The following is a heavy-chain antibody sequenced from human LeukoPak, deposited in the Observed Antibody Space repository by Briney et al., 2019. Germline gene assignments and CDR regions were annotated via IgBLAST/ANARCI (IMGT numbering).Heavy chain of an antibody. CDR2: IPYDGSNK. Sequence: GGSLRLSCAASGFTFSSYAMHWVRQAPGKGLEWVAVIPYDGSNKYYADSVKGRFTISRDNSKNTLYLQMNSLRAEDTAVYYCARDTKAAAGTRCDYWGQGTLVTVSS. J-gene: IGHJ4*02. CDR3: ARDTKAAAGTRCDY. V-gene: IGHV3-30-3*01. CDR1: GFTFSSYA. D-gene: IGHD6-13*01.